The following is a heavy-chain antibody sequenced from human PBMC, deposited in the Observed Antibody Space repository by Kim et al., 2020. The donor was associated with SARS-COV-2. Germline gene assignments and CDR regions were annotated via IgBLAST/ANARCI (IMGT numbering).Heavy chain of an antibody. CDR2: ISYDGSNK. J-gene: IGHJ6*02. Sequence: GGSLRLSCAASGFTFSSYAMHWVRQAPGKGLEWVAVISYDGSNKYYADSVKGRFTISRDNSKNTLYLQMNSLRAEDTAVYYCARDGRTHYYYGMDVWGQGTTATVSS. CDR3: ARDGRTHYYYGMDV. CDR1: GFTFSSYA. V-gene: IGHV3-30*04.